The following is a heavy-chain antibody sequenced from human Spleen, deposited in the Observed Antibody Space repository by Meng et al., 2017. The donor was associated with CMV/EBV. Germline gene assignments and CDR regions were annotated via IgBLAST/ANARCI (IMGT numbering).Heavy chain of an antibody. Sequence: QVQLQQWGAGLLKPSETLSLTCTVSGGSISSSSYCWGWIRQPPGKGLEWIGSIYYSGSTYYNPSLKSRVTISVDTSKNQFSLKLSSVTAADTAVYYCARGHGWELLGDYFDYWGQGTLVTVSS. V-gene: IGHV4-39*07. CDR1: GGSISSSSYC. CDR2: IYYSGST. J-gene: IGHJ4*02. D-gene: IGHD1-26*01. CDR3: ARGHGWELLGDYFDY.